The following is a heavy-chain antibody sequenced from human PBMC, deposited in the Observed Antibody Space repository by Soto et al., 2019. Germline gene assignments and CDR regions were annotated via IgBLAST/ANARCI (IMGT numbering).Heavy chain of an antibody. J-gene: IGHJ4*02. Sequence: PSETLSLTCAVSGGSISSCGYSWSWIRQPPGKGLEWIGYIYHSGSTYYNPSLKSRVTISVDRSKNQFSLKLSSVTAADTAVYYCARCRFYGDYPYFDYWGQGTLVTVSS. CDR1: GGSISSCGYS. D-gene: IGHD4-17*01. CDR3: ARCRFYGDYPYFDY. CDR2: IYHSGST. V-gene: IGHV4-30-2*01.